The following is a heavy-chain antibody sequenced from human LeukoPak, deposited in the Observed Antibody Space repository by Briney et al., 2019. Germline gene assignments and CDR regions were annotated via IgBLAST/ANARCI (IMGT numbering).Heavy chain of an antibody. J-gene: IGHJ5*02. Sequence: ASVKVSCKASGYTFTSYGISWVRQAPGQGLEWMGWISAYNGNTNYAQKLQGRVTMTTDTSTSTAYMELRSLRSDDTAVYYCARVVMTTVTYGWFDPWGQGTLVTVSS. CDR1: GYTFTSYG. CDR3: ARVVMTTVTYGWFDP. D-gene: IGHD4-17*01. V-gene: IGHV1-18*01. CDR2: ISAYNGNT.